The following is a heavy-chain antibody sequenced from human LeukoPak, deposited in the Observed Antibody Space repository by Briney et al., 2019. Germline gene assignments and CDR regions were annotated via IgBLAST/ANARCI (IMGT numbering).Heavy chain of an antibody. V-gene: IGHV4-31*03. CDR3: ARGGAHYYYDSSGYYPFDY. D-gene: IGHD3-22*01. CDR2: IYYSGST. CDR1: GGSISSGDYY. Sequence: PSQTLSLTCTVSGGSISSGDYYWSWIRQHPGKGLEWIGYIYYSGSTYYNPSLKSRVTISVDTSKNQFSLKLNSVTAADTAVYYCARGGAHYYYDSSGYYPFDYWGQGTLVTVSS. J-gene: IGHJ4*02.